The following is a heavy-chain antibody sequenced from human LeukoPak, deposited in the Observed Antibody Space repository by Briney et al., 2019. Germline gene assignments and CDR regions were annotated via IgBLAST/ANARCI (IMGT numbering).Heavy chain of an antibody. CDR2: IKQDGSEK. Sequence: GGSLRLSCAASGFTFTNYWMSWVRQAPGKGLEWVANIKQDGSEKYYVDSVVGRFTISRDNAKNSLSLRMNSLRGEDTAVYYCVRALGSSSADYWGQGTLVTVSS. J-gene: IGHJ4*02. CDR1: GFTFTNYW. CDR3: VRALGSSSADY. D-gene: IGHD6-6*01. V-gene: IGHV3-7*01.